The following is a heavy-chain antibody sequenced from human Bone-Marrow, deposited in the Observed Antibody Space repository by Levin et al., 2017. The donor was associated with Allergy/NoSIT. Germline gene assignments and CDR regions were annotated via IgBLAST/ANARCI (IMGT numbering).Heavy chain of an antibody. CDR2: INPNSGGT. V-gene: IGHV1-2*06. Sequence: GASVKVSCKASGYTFTGYYMHWVRQAPGQGLEWMGRINPNSGGTNYAQKFQGRVTMTRDTSISTAYMELSRLRSDDTAVYYCARSRYCSSTSCSENWFDPWGQGTLVTVSS. CDR3: ARSRYCSSTSCSENWFDP. J-gene: IGHJ5*02. CDR1: GYTFTGYY. D-gene: IGHD2-2*01.